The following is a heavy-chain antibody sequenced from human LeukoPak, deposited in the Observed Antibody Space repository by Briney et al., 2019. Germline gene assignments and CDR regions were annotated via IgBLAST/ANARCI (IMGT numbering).Heavy chain of an antibody. D-gene: IGHD4-17*01. Sequence: PSETLSLTCAVYGGSFSGYYWSWIRQPPGKGLEWIGEINHSGSTNYSPSLKSRVTISVDTSKNQFSLKLSSVTAADTAVYYCARGLSGDYAYYFDYWGQGTLVTVSS. CDR3: ARGLSGDYAYYFDY. J-gene: IGHJ4*02. V-gene: IGHV4-34*01. CDR2: INHSGST. CDR1: GGSFSGYY.